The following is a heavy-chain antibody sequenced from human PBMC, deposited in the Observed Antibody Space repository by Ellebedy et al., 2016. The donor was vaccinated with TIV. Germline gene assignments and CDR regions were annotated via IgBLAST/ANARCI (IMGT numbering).Heavy chain of an antibody. CDR1: GGSISSSSSY. J-gene: IGHJ6*02. Sequence: SETLSLTCTVSGGSISSSSSYWAWIRQPPGKGLEWIGSIYYSGSTYYNPSLKSRVTKSVDTSKNQFSLKLSSVTAADTAVYYCARFLDSFGWPWDGMDVWGQGTTVTVSS. CDR3: ARFLDSFGWPWDGMDV. CDR2: IYYSGST. D-gene: IGHD6-19*01. V-gene: IGHV4-39*07.